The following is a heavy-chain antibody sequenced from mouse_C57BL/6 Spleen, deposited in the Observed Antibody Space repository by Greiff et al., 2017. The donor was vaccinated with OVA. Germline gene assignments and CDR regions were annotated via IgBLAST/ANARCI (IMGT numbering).Heavy chain of an antibody. CDR1: GFTFSSYA. CDR3: TRDLNYGSSPYAMDY. D-gene: IGHD1-1*01. Sequence: EVQVVESGEGLVKPGGSLKLSCAASGFTFSSYAMSWVRQTPEKRLEWVAYISSGGDYIYYADTVKGRFTISRDNARNTLYLQMSSLKSEDTAMYYCTRDLNYGSSPYAMDYWGQGTSVTVSS. J-gene: IGHJ4*01. CDR2: ISSGGDYI. V-gene: IGHV5-9-1*02.